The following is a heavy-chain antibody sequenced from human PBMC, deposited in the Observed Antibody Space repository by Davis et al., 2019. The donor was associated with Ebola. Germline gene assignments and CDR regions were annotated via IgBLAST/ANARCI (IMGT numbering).Heavy chain of an antibody. CDR1: GFTFSSYA. D-gene: IGHD1-20*01. CDR3: ARVYNWGFDF. V-gene: IGHV3-48*02. CDR2: ISGGYT. J-gene: IGHJ4*02. Sequence: PGGSLRLSCAASGFTFSSYAMSWVRQAPGKGLEWVAYISGGYTYYAESVKGRFTISRDSAKDSLYLHMDSLRDDDTAVYYCARVYNWGFDFWGQGTLVTVSS.